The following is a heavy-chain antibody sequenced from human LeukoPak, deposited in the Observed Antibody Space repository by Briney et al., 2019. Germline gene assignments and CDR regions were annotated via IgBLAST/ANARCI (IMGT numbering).Heavy chain of an antibody. V-gene: IGHV3-23*01. J-gene: IGHJ6*03. D-gene: IGHD2-15*01. CDR3: ARARGWQPNYYYYYMDV. Sequence: GGYLRLSCAASGFLFVSHAMNWVHPAPGQGLEWVSGISGSGGSTYYADSVKGRFTISRGNSKNTLFLQMNSLRAEDTAVYYCARARGWQPNYYYYYMDVWGAGTTVTVSS. CDR1: GFLFVSHA. CDR2: ISGSGGST.